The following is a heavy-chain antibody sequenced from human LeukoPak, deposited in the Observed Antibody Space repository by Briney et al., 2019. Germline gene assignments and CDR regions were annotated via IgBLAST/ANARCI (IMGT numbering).Heavy chain of an antibody. V-gene: IGHV3-64*01. Sequence: GGSLRLSCAASGFTFGSYDMHWVRQAPGKGLEYVSTISSNGGKTNYANSVKGRFTISRDNSKNTLYLQMGSLRADDVAVYYCARGGYYGSGNDFRFDPWGQGTLVTVSS. D-gene: IGHD3-10*01. CDR3: ARGGYYGSGNDFRFDP. CDR2: ISSNGGKT. CDR1: GFTFGSYD. J-gene: IGHJ5*02.